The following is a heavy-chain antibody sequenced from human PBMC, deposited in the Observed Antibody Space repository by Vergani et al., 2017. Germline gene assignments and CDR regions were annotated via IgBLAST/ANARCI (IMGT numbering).Heavy chain of an antibody. V-gene: IGHV1-24*01. CDR3: AIVTDYHESSGYYLDD. J-gene: IGHJ4*03. CDR1: GYSLTELT. Sequence: QVQLVQSGSEVRKPGASVKVSCQVSGYSLTELTIHWVRQAPGKGLEWMGGFDPEHGEVTFAHHIQGRVTMTEDRSTHTAYIELSSLRPEDTALYYCAIVTDYHESSGYYLDDWGHGTLVTVSS. CDR2: FDPEHGEV. D-gene: IGHD3-22*01.